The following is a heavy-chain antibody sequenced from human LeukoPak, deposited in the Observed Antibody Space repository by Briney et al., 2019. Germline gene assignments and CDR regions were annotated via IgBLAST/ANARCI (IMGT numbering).Heavy chain of an antibody. CDR1: GFTFSSYS. D-gene: IGHD2-2*01. J-gene: IGHJ4*02. CDR2: ISGSGGST. CDR3: AKDPGYQVVYCFDY. Sequence: GGSLRLSCAASGFTFSSYSMSWVRQAPGKGLEWVSGISGSGGSTDYADSVKGRFTISRDSSKNTLYLQMNSLRVEDTAVYYCAKDPGYQVVYCFDYWGQGTLVTVSS. V-gene: IGHV3-23*01.